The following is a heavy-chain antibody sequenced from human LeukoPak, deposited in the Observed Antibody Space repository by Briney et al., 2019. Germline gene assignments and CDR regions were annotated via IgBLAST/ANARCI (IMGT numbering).Heavy chain of an antibody. D-gene: IGHD6-19*01. Sequence: SVKVSCKASGGTFSSYAISWVRQAPGQGLEWMGGIIPIFGTANYAQKFRGRVTITADESTSTAYMELSSLRSEDTAVYYCARDPRGQAVAENWGQGTLVTVPS. J-gene: IGHJ4*02. V-gene: IGHV1-69*13. CDR2: IIPIFGTA. CDR3: ARDPRGQAVAEN. CDR1: GGTFSSYA.